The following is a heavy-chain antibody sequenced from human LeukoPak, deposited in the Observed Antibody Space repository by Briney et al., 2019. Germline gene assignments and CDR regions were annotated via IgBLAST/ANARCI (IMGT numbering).Heavy chain of an antibody. D-gene: IGHD3-22*01. V-gene: IGHV4-61*02. J-gene: IGHJ4*02. Sequence: SETLTLTCSVSGRSISSGSYYGSWSRQPAGEGLEWIGRMYTSGSTNYNPSLKSRVTISVDPSKNQYSLKLSSVTAADTAVYYCARASYYYDSSGDFDLFDYWGQGTLVTVSS. CDR3: ARASYYYDSSGDFDLFDY. CDR1: GRSISSGSYY. CDR2: MYTSGST.